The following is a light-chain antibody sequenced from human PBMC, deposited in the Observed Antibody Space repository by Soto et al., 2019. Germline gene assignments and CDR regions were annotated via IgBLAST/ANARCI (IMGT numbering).Light chain of an antibody. J-gene: IGKJ1*01. V-gene: IGKV3-20*01. CDR2: DAS. CDR1: QSVRSN. Sequence: IVMTQFPAPRSVSSRERATISCRARQSVRSNLAWYQQKPGQAPRLLIYDASTRATGIPARFSGSGSGTDFTLTISRLEPEDFAVYYCQQYGSSPRTFGQGTTVEIK. CDR3: QQYGSSPRT.